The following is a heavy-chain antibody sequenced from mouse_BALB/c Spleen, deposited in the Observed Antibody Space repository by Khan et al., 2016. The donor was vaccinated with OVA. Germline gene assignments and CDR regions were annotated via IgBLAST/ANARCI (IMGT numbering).Heavy chain of an antibody. CDR3: ARGYDFFAY. CDR1: GYSFTAYS. Sequence: VQLQQSGPDLVKTGAPAKISCKASGYSFTAYSMNRVKLSHGKSLECIGRINPNTDNTNYNQKFKGKAILTVDTSSSTAYMELRSLTSEDSAVYFCARGYDFFAYWGQGTLVTVSA. V-gene: IGHV1-26*01. D-gene: IGHD2-14*01. J-gene: IGHJ3*01. CDR2: INPNTDNT.